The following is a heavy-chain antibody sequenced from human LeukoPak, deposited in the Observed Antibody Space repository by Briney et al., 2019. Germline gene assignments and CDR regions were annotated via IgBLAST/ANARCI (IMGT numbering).Heavy chain of an antibody. CDR2: IKQDGSEK. D-gene: IGHD3-3*01. Sequence: GGSLRLSCAAFGFTFSSYWMGWVRQAPGKGLEWVANIKQDGSEKDYVDSVKGRFTISRDNAKNSLYLQRNSLRAEDTAVYYCARVNYDFGGIFDYWGQGTLVTVSS. V-gene: IGHV3-7*01. CDR3: ARVNYDFGGIFDY. J-gene: IGHJ4*02. CDR1: GFTFSSYW.